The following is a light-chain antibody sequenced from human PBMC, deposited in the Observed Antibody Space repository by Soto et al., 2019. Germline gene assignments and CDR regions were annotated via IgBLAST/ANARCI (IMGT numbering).Light chain of an antibody. CDR3: QQYGSSHPT. CDR1: QSVYKNF. J-gene: IGKJ4*01. Sequence: EIVLTQSPGTLSLSPGERATLSCRASQSVYKNFLAWYQQKPGQAPRLLINGASNRATGVPDRFSGSGSGTDLSLTIDRLEPEDFAVYFCQQYGSSHPTFGGGTKVAIK. V-gene: IGKV3-20*01. CDR2: GAS.